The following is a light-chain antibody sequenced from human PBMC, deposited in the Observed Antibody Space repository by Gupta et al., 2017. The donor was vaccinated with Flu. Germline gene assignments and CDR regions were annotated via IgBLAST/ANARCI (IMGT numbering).Light chain of an antibody. CDR1: QTVGRF. CDR3: QQCADWPMT. CDR2: DAS. V-gene: IGKV3-11*01. Sequence: PATLPLPPGDRATLSCRASQTVGRFLVWYQQKPGQAPRLLMSDASTRATGIPARFGGSGSGTDFTLTISSLEPEDLAVYFCQQCADWPMTFGQGTRLEIK. J-gene: IGKJ5*01.